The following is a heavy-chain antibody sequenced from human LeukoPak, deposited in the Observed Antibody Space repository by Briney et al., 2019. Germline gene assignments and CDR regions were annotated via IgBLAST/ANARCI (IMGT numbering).Heavy chain of an antibody. Sequence: ASVKVSCKASGYTFTSYGISWVRQAPGQGLEWMGWISAYNGNTNYAQKLQGRVTMTTDTSTSTAYMELRSLRSDDTAVYYCARLPYGEIAVAGTRHYYYYYMDVWGKGTTVTVSS. J-gene: IGHJ6*03. CDR2: ISAYNGNT. CDR1: GYTFTSYG. V-gene: IGHV1-18*01. D-gene: IGHD6-19*01. CDR3: ARLPYGEIAVAGTRHYYYYYMDV.